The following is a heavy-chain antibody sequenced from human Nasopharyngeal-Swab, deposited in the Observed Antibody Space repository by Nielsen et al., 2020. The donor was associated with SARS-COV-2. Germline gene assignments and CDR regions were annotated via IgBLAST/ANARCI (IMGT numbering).Heavy chain of an antibody. J-gene: IGHJ5*01. CDR3: AEGRTTNWFDS. D-gene: IGHD2/OR15-2a*01. Sequence: ASVTVSCKTSGYIFTDYYMHWVRHAPGQGLEWMAWINPNRGGTKYAQNFQGRVTLTRDMPSRTAYMELSRLTSDDTAVYYCAEGRTTNWFDSWGQGTLVTVSS. CDR2: INPNRGGT. V-gene: IGHV1-2*02. CDR1: GYIFTDYY.